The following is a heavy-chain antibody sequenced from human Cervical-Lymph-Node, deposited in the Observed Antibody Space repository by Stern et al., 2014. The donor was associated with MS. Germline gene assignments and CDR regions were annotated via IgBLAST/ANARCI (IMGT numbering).Heavy chain of an antibody. D-gene: IGHD3-22*01. CDR2: MYYNGNT. J-gene: IGHJ4*02. Sequence: VQLVESGPGLVKPSETLSLTCTVSGGSISGHYWSWVRQSPGKGLAWIGYMYYNGNTDYNPSLKSRVTISVDTSKNQFSLKLSSVTPADAAVYYCARNSAYYYDSSASYPHYFDYWGQGALVTVSS. CDR3: ARNSAYYYDSSASYPHYFDY. CDR1: GGSISGHY. V-gene: IGHV4-59*11.